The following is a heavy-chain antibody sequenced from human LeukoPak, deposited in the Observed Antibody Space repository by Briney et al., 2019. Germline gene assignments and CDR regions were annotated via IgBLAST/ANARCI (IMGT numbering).Heavy chain of an antibody. J-gene: IGHJ4*02. CDR2: MNPNSGNT. D-gene: IGHD5-18*01. Sequence: ASVKVSCKASGYTFTSFDINWVRQATGQGLEWMGWMNPNSGNTGNAQKFQGRVTITWNTSISTAYMELSSLRSEDTAVYYCARVGYSNSYDYWGQGILVTVSS. V-gene: IGHV1-8*03. CDR3: ARVGYSNSYDY. CDR1: GYTFTSFD.